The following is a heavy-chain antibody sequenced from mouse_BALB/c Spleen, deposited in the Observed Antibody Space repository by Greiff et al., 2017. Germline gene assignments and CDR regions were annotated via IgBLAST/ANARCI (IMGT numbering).Heavy chain of an antibody. V-gene: IGHV1S81*02. CDR3: ARSGYGSSYWFAY. CDR2: INPSNGRT. CDR1: GYTFTSYW. J-gene: IGHJ3*01. D-gene: IGHD1-1*01. Sequence: QVQLQQPGAELVKPGASVKLSCKASGYTFTSYWMHWVKQRPGQGLEWIGEINPSNGRTNYNEKFKSKATLTVDKSSSTAYMQLSSLTSEDSAVYDCARSGYGSSYWFAYWGQGTLVTVSA.